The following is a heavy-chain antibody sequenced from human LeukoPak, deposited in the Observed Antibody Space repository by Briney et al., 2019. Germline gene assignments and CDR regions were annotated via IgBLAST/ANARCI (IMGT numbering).Heavy chain of an antibody. CDR1: GGSISSYY. J-gene: IGHJ3*02. CDR2: IYYSGST. CDR3: ARPAHSGSYSDAFDI. V-gene: IGHV4-59*08. D-gene: IGHD1-26*01. Sequence: TSETLSLTCTVSGGSISSYYWSWIRQPPGKGLEWIGYIYYSGSTNYNPSLKSRVTISVDTSKNQFSLKLSSVTAADTAVYYCARPAHSGSYSDAFDIWGQGTMVTVSS.